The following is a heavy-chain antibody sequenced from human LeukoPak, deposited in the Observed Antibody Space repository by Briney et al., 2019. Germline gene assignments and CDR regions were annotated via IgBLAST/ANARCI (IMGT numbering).Heavy chain of an antibody. V-gene: IGHV4-39*01. Sequence: SETLSLTCTVSGGSISSSGYYWGWIRQSPGEGLEWIGNIYYSGITYYNPSLKSRVTISVDTSKNQFSLKLSSVTAADTAVYYCARSRSMVEFDYWGQGTLVTVSS. D-gene: IGHD3-10*01. CDR3: ARSRSMVEFDY. J-gene: IGHJ4*02. CDR1: GGSISSSGYY. CDR2: IYYSGIT.